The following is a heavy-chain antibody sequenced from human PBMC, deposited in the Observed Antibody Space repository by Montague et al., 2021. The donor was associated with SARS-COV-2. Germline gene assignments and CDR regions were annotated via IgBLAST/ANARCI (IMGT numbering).Heavy chain of an antibody. CDR2: TYYRSKWDS. J-gene: IGHJ3*02. CDR3: ASSGITLTGLDAFDI. CDR1: GDSVSRKSVA. V-gene: IGHV6-1*01. Sequence: CAISGDSVSRKSVAWNWIRQSPSRDLEWLGRTYYRSKWDSDYAEXVIRRLVITPDTSKNQVSLQLNSVIPEDSAVYFCASSGITLTGLDAFDIWGQGTMVTVSS. D-gene: IGHD3-9*01.